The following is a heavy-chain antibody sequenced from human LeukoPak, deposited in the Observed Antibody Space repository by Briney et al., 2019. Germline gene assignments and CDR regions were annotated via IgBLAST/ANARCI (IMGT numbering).Heavy chain of an antibody. Sequence: SETLSLTCAVYGGSFSGYYWSWIRQPPGKWLEWIGEINHSGSTNYNPSLKSRVTISVDTSKNQFSLKLNSVTAADTAVYFCARRAYSAAYWKHFDYWGQGTLVTVSS. D-gene: IGHD1-1*01. CDR3: ARRAYSAAYWKHFDY. CDR1: GGSFSGYY. CDR2: INHSGST. V-gene: IGHV4-34*01. J-gene: IGHJ4*02.